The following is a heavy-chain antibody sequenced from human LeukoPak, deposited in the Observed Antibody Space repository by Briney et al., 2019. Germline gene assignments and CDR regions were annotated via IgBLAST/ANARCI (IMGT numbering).Heavy chain of an antibody. Sequence: SSVKVSCKASGGTFSSYAISWVRQAPGQGLEWMGGIIPIFGTANYAQKFQGRVTITADESTSTAYMELSSIRSEDTAVYYSASTPPPDIVVVPAATYYMDVWGKGTTVTVSS. CDR2: IIPIFGTA. CDR3: ASTPPPDIVVVPAATYYMDV. D-gene: IGHD2-2*01. CDR1: GGTFSSYA. V-gene: IGHV1-69*01. J-gene: IGHJ6*03.